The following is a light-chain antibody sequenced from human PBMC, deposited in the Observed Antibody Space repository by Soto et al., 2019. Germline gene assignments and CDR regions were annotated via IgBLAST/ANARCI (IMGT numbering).Light chain of an antibody. CDR3: AAWDDSLNALV. J-gene: IGLJ1*01. CDR2: SNN. Sequence: QSVLTQPPSASGTPGQRVTISCSGSSSNIGSNTVSWYQQVPGTAPKLLIYSNNQRPSGVPDRFSGSKSGTSASLATSGLQSEDEADYYCAAWDDSLNALVVGTGTKVTV. CDR1: SSNIGSNT. V-gene: IGLV1-44*01.